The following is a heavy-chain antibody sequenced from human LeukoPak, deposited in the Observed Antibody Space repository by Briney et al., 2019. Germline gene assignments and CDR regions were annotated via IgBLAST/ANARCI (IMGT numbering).Heavy chain of an antibody. CDR1: GGSISSYY. J-gene: IGHJ5*02. D-gene: IGHD6-19*01. CDR2: IYYSGST. V-gene: IGHV4-59*12. Sequence: SETLSLTCTVSGGSISSYYWSWIRQPPGKGLEWIGYIYYSGSTNYNPSLKSRVTISVDTSKNQFSLQLKSVTPEDAAVYYCARGSVVAGTDCCFDPWGQGILVTVSS. CDR3: ARGSVVAGTDCCFDP.